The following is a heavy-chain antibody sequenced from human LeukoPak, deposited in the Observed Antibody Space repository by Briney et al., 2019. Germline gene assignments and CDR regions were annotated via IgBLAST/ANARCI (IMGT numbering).Heavy chain of an antibody. CDR3: ARSLVVGANPHH. J-gene: IGHJ5*02. V-gene: IGHV3-48*01. Sequence: GGSLRLSCAASGFTFSSYGMTWVRQAPGKGLEWVSYNSVKGRFTISRDNAKNSLYLQLNSLRAEDTAVYYCARSLVVGANPHHWGQGTLVTVSS. CDR1: GFTFSSYG. D-gene: IGHD1-26*01.